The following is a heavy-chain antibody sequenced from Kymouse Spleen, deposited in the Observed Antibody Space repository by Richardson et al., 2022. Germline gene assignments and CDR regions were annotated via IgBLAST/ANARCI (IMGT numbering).Heavy chain of an antibody. CDR1: GGSISSSSYY. CDR3: ARQGDYYGSGSYYYYYGMDV. Sequence: QLQLQESGPGLVKPSETLSLTCTVSGGSISSSSYYWGWIRQPPGKGLEWIGSIYYSGSTYYNPSLKSRVTISVDTSKNQFSLKLSSVTAADTAVYYCARQGDYYGSGSYYYYYGMDVWGQGTTVTVSS. V-gene: IGHV4-39*01. D-gene: IGHD3-10*01. CDR2: IYYSGST. J-gene: IGHJ6*02.